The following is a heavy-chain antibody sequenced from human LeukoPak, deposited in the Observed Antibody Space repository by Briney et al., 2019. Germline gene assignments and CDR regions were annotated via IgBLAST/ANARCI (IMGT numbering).Heavy chain of an antibody. CDR1: GFIFSSHS. J-gene: IGHJ4*02. V-gene: IGHV3-21*01. CDR3: ARDAYSSSSFDY. Sequence: GGSLRLSCAASGFIFSSHSMNWVRQAPGKGLEWVSFISSSSTYIYYADSVKGRFTISRDNAKNSLNLQMNSLRAEDTAVYYCARDAYSSSSFDYWGPGTLVTVSS. D-gene: IGHD6-6*01. CDR2: ISSSSTYI.